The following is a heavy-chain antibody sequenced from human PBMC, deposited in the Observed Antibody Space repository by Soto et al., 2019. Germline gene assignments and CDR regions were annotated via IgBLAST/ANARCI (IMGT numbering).Heavy chain of an antibody. Sequence: QVQLVQSGAEVKKPGASVKVSCKASGYTFTTYYLQWVRQAPGQGLEWMGIINPSPGSTSYAQKFQGRVTMTRDTSRSKVYIELSSLTSEGTAVYYCARALFSSGRWGGAFDFLGQGTMVTVSS. CDR3: ARALFSSGRWGGAFDF. D-gene: IGHD6-25*01. J-gene: IGHJ3*01. CDR2: INPSPGST. V-gene: IGHV1-46*01. CDR1: GYTFTTYY.